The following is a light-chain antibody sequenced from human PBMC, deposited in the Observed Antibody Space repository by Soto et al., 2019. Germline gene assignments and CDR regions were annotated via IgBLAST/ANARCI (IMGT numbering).Light chain of an antibody. V-gene: IGLV2-14*01. CDR1: SSDVGGYNS. Sequence: QSVLTQPASVSGSPGQSITISCTGTSSDVGGYNSVSWYQQHPGKAPKLVIYEVTNRPSGISNRFSGSKSGNTASLTISGLQAEDEADYYCCSYAGSSTYVFGTGTKVNVL. CDR2: EVT. CDR3: CSYAGSSTYV. J-gene: IGLJ1*01.